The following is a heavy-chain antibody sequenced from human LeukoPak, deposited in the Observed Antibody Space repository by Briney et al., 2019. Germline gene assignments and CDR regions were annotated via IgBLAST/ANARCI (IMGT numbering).Heavy chain of an antibody. D-gene: IGHD2-2*01. CDR1: GGAISSYY. CDR3: ARTPRLPATAVYYFDY. CDR2: IYYSGSI. Sequence: SETLSLTCTVSGGAISSYYWSWIRQPPGKGLEWIGYIYYSGSINYNPSLKSRVTISVDTSKNQFSLKLSTVTAADTAVYYCARTPRLPATAVYYFDYWGQGTLVTVSS. V-gene: IGHV4-59*01. J-gene: IGHJ4*01.